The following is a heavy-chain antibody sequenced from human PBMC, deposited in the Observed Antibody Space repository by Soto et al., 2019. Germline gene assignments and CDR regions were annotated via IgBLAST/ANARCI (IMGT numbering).Heavy chain of an antibody. J-gene: IGHJ4*02. CDR1: GGSFSGYY. D-gene: IGHD3-10*01. CDR2: INHSGST. V-gene: IGHV4-34*01. CDR3: ARGHDREFGELLLYYFDY. Sequence: SETLSLTCAVYGGSFSGYYWSWIRQPPGKGLEWIGEINHSGSTNYNPSLKSRVTISVDTSKNQFSLKLSSVTAADTAVYYCARGHDREFGELLLYYFDYWGQGTLVTVSS.